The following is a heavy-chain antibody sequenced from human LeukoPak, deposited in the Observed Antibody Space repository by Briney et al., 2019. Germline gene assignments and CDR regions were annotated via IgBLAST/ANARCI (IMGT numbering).Heavy chain of an antibody. CDR2: IDYSGNT. CDR1: GGSVSSNTYY. V-gene: IGHV4-61*01. CDR3: ARISSWGPSDY. J-gene: IGHJ4*02. D-gene: IGHD3-16*01. Sequence: SETLSLTCTVSGGSVSSNTYYWSWIRQPPGKGLEWIGYIDYSGNTNYNPSLESRVTISIDTSKDQFSLKMRFVTAADTAVYYCARISSWGPSDYWGQGTLVTVSS.